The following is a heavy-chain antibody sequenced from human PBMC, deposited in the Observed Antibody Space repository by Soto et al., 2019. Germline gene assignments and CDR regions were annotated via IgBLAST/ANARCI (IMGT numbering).Heavy chain of an antibody. CDR1: GFTFSNYV. CDR2: ISGSGDNT. CDR3: AKLPLVLALSFDY. V-gene: IGHV3-23*01. Sequence: EVHLLDSGGGLVQPGGSLRLSCAASGFTFSNYVMSWVRQAPGKGLEWVSSISGSGDNTYYADSVKGRFTISRDNSKNTLFLQMNSLRAEDTAVYYFAKLPLVLALSFDYWGQGTLVTVSS. J-gene: IGHJ4*02.